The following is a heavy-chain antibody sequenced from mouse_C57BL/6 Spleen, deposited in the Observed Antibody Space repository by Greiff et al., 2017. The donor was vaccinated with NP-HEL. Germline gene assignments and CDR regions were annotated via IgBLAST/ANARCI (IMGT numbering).Heavy chain of an antibody. J-gene: IGHJ3*01. V-gene: IGHV1-26*01. CDR1: GYTFTDYY. CDR2: INPNNGGT. CDR3: ASIYYVPLFAY. D-gene: IGHD2-1*01. Sequence: EVQLQQSGPELVKPGASVKISCKASGYTFTDYYMNWVKQSPGKSLEWIGDINPNNGGTSYNQKLKGKATLTGDKSSSTAYMELRSLTSEDSAVYYCASIYYVPLFAYWGQGTLVTVSA.